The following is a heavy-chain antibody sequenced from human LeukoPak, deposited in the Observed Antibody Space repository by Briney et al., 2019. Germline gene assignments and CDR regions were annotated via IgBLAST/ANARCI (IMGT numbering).Heavy chain of an antibody. D-gene: IGHD3-10*01. V-gene: IGHV4-59*01. CDR2: IYYSGST. J-gene: IGHJ4*02. CDR3: ARGYYGSGSYDY. Sequence: SETLSLTCTVSGGSISSYYWSWIRQPPGKGLEWIGYIYYSGSTNYNPSLKSRVTISVDTSKNQFSLKLSSVTAADTAVYYCARGYYGSGSYDYWGQGTLVTVSS. CDR1: GGSISSYY.